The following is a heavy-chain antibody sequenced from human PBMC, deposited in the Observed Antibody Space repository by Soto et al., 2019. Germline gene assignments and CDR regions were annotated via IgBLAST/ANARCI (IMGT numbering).Heavy chain of an antibody. Sequence: PGESLKISCKGSGYSFTSYWISWVRQMPGKGLEWMGRIDPSDSYTNYSPSFQGHVTISADKSIRPAYLQWSSLKASDTAMYYCARFEYSSSSGGSYYYGMDVWGQGTTVTVSS. CDR1: GYSFTSYW. D-gene: IGHD6-6*01. CDR3: ARFEYSSSSGGSYYYGMDV. V-gene: IGHV5-10-1*01. J-gene: IGHJ6*02. CDR2: IDPSDSYT.